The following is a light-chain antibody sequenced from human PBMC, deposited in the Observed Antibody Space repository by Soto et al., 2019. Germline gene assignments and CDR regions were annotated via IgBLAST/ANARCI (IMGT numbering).Light chain of an antibody. CDR3: ATWDDSLSGQV. J-gene: IGLJ2*01. CDR1: SPTIGKNW. CDR2: RND. Sequence: QSVLTQPPSGSGTPGQRVTFLFPETSPTIGKNWVNWYQHSPGTAPKLLIYRNDQRPSGVPDRFSGSKSGTSASLAISGLRSEDETDYYCATWDDSLSGQVFGGGTKLTVL. V-gene: IGLV1-47*01.